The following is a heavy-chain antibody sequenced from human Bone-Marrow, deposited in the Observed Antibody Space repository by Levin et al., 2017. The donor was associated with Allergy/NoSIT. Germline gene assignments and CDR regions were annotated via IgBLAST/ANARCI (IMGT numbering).Heavy chain of an antibody. J-gene: IGHJ4*02. V-gene: IGHV4-34*01. CDR2: INHSGST. Sequence: RAGGSLRLSCAVYGGSFSGYYWSWIRQPPGKGLEWIGEINHSGSTNYNPSLKSRVTISVDTSKNQFSPKLSSVTAADTAVYYCARGFGGPLWGQGTLVTVSS. CDR1: GGSFSGYY. D-gene: IGHD3-16*01. CDR3: ARGFGGPL.